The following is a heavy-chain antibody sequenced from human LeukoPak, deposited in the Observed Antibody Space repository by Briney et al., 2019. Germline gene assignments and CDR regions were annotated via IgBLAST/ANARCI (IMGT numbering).Heavy chain of an antibody. J-gene: IGHJ1*01. Sequence: ASVKVSCKASGYTFTNYGIGWVRQAPGQGLEWMGWISAYNGNTDYAQKFQGRVTMTTDTSTSADTSTSTAYMELRSLRSDDTAVYYCARDLRGGIAAAGTGYFQHWGQGTLVTVSS. D-gene: IGHD6-13*01. V-gene: IGHV1-18*01. CDR2: ISAYNGNT. CDR1: GYTFTNYG. CDR3: ARDLRGGIAAAGTGYFQH.